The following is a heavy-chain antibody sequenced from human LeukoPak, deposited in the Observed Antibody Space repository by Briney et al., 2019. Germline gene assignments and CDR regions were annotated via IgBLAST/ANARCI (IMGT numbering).Heavy chain of an antibody. V-gene: IGHV3-53*01. CDR1: GFTVSSNS. J-gene: IGHJ4*02. CDR2: IYSDNT. CDR3: ARRAGAYSHPYDY. D-gene: IGHD4/OR15-4a*01. Sequence: PGGSLRLSCTVSGFTVSSNSMSWVRQAPGKGLEWVSFIYSDNTHYSDSVKGRFTISRDNSKNTLYLQMNSLRAEDTAVYYCARRAGAYSHPYDYWGRGTLVTGSS.